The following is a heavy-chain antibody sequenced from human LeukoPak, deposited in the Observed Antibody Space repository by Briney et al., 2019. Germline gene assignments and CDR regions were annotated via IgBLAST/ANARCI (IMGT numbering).Heavy chain of an antibody. D-gene: IGHD6-13*01. V-gene: IGHV3-23*01. J-gene: IGHJ4*02. CDR3: AGGMVAAAGPTGGGFDY. CDR1: GFTFSSYA. Sequence: GGPLRLSCAASGFTFSSYAMSWVRQAPGKGLEWVSAISGSGGSTYYADSVKGRFTISRDNSKNTLYLQMNSLRAEGTAVYYCAGGMVAAAGPTGGGFDYWGQGTLVTVSS. CDR2: ISGSGGST.